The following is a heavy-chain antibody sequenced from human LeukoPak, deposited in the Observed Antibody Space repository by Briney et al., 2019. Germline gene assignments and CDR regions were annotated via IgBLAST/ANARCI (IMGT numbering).Heavy chain of an antibody. CDR2: ISWNSNSI. J-gene: IGHJ3*02. Sequence: PGRSLRLSCAASGFTFDDYAMHWVRQAPGKGLEWVSGISWNSNSIGYADSVKGRFTISRDNAKNSLYLQMNSLRAEDTALYYCAKDIVIGELLGQDDAFDIWGQGTMVTVSS. D-gene: IGHD1-26*01. CDR1: GFTFDDYA. CDR3: AKDIVIGELLGQDDAFDI. V-gene: IGHV3-9*01.